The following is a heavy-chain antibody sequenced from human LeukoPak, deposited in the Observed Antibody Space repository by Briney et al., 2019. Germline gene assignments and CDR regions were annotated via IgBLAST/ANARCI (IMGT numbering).Heavy chain of an antibody. CDR1: GVAISGHD. V-gene: IGHV4-4*09. D-gene: IGHD6-6*01. CDR3: ARHDAGIAARPFDN. J-gene: IGHJ4*02. Sequence: SQTLCLTCTVSGVAISGHDGSWSRGPPGKGLEWIAYIHASGPTNYNPSLKSRITISVDASKNQFSLKLSSVTAADTAVYYCARHDAGIAARPFDNWGQGTLVTVSS. CDR2: IHASGPT.